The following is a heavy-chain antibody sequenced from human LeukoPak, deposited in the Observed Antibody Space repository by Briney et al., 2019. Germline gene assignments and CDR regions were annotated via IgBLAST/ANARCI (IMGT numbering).Heavy chain of an antibody. CDR1: GGSISSYY. CDR3: ARVPRRSVTGGVGFDP. J-gene: IGHJ5*02. CDR2: IYYSGST. Sequence: SETLSLTCTVSGGSISSYYWSWIRQPPGKGLEWIGYIYYSGSTNYNPSLKSRVTISVDTSKNQFSLKLSSVTAADTAVYYCARVPRRSVTGGVGFDPWGQGTLVTVSS. V-gene: IGHV4-59*01. D-gene: IGHD4-17*01.